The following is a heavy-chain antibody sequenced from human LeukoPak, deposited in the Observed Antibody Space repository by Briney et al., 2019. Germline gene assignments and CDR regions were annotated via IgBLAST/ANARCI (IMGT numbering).Heavy chain of an antibody. Sequence: GASVKVSCKASGYTFTGYYMHWVRQAPGQGLEWMGWINPNSGGTNYAQKFQGRVTMTRDTSISTAYMELSRLRSDDTAVYYCARRAGKDYYYYYMDVWGKGTTVTVSS. D-gene: IGHD2-15*01. CDR3: ARRAGKDYYYYYMDV. V-gene: IGHV1-2*02. CDR1: GYTFTGYY. CDR2: INPNSGGT. J-gene: IGHJ6*03.